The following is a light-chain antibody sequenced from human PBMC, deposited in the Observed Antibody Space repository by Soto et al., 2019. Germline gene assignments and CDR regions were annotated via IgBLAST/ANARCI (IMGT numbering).Light chain of an antibody. Sequence: QSVLTQPASVSGSPGQSITISCTGTTSDVSIYNYVSWYQQHPGKAPKLMIYGVSNRPSGVSNRFSGAKSGHTASLTISGLQVEDAADYYCCSYTSSTNYVFGPWTKVTVL. CDR1: TSDVSIYNY. V-gene: IGLV2-14*01. CDR2: GVS. CDR3: CSYTSSTNYV. J-gene: IGLJ1*01.